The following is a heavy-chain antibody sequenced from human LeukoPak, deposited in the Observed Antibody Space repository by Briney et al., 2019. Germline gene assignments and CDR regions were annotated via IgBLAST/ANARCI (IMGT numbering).Heavy chain of an antibody. CDR3: ARRAGAYSHPYDY. CDR2: IYSGGSA. J-gene: IGHJ4*02. V-gene: IGHV3-53*01. CDR1: GFTVSSDS. D-gene: IGHD4/OR15-4a*01. Sequence: PGGSLRLSCTVSGFTVSSDSMSWVRQAPGQGLEWVSFIYSGGSAHYSDSVKGRFTISRDNSKNTLYLQMNSLSAEDTAVYYCARRAGAYSHPYDYWGQGTLVTVSS.